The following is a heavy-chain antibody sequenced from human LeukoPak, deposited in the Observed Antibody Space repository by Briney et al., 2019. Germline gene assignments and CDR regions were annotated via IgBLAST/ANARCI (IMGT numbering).Heavy chain of an antibody. CDR1: GGTFSSYA. Sequence: SVKVSCKASGGTFSSYAISWVRQAPGQGLEWMGVIIPIFGTANYAQKFQGRVTITTDESTSTAYMELSSLRSEDTAVYYCARFLVKGGYYYYMDVWGKGTTVTVSS. CDR2: IIPIFGTA. D-gene: IGHD3-16*01. J-gene: IGHJ6*03. V-gene: IGHV1-69*05. CDR3: ARFLVKGGYYYYMDV.